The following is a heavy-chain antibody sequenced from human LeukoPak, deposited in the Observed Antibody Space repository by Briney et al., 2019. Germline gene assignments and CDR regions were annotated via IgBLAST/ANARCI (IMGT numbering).Heavy chain of an antibody. CDR1: GDSISPHY. CDR2: IYYSGRT. D-gene: IGHD3-10*01. J-gene: IGHJ4*02. CDR3: ARGPTRSGFEY. V-gene: IGHV4-59*11. Sequence: SETLSLTCTVSGDSISPHYWSWIRQSPGRGLEWIGYIYYSGRTEYSPSLRSRVTISVDTSKNHFSLKLTSLTVADTAVYYCARGPTRSGFEYWGQGTLVTVSS.